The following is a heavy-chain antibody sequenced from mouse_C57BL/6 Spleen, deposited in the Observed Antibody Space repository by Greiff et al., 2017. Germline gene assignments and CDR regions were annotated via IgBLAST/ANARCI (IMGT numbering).Heavy chain of an antibody. CDR1: GYTFTSYW. D-gene: IGHD1-1*01. J-gene: IGHJ1*03. Sequence: QVQLQQPGAELVMPGASVKLSCKASGYTFTSYWMHWVKQRPGQGLEWIGEIDPSDSYTNYNQKFKGKSTLTVAKSSSTAYMQLSSLTSEDSAVYDCARSYYYGSSGGYVDVWGTGTTVTVSS. CDR3: ARSYYYGSSGGYVDV. CDR2: IDPSDSYT. V-gene: IGHV1-69*01.